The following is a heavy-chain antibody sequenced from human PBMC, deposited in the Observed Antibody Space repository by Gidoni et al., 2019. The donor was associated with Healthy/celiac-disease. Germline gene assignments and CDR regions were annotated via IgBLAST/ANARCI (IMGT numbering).Heavy chain of an antibody. J-gene: IGHJ6*02. D-gene: IGHD3-3*01. CDR2: ISYDGSNK. CDR1: GFTFSSYA. CDR3: ARDAYYDFWSGYYTVYYYYGMDV. Sequence: QVQLVESGGGVVQPGRSLSLSCADSGFTFSSYAMHWVPQAPGKGLEWVAVISYDGSNKYYADSVKGRFTISRDNSKNTLYLQMNSLRAEDTAVYYCARDAYYDFWSGYYTVYYYYGMDVWGQGTTVTVSS. V-gene: IGHV3-30*04.